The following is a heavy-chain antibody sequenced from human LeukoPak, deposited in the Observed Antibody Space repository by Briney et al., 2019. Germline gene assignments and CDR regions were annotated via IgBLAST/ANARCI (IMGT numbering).Heavy chain of an antibody. V-gene: IGHV3-74*01. D-gene: IGHD6-13*01. CDR2: INSDGSST. CDR1: GFTFSSYW. CDR3: AKDQAKQQLVPVDY. J-gene: IGHJ4*02. Sequence: GGSLRLSCAASGFTFSSYWMHWVRQAPGKGLVWVSRINSDGSSTYYADSVKGRFTISRDNSKNTLYLQMNSLRAEDTAVYYCAKDQAKQQLVPVDYWGQGTLVTVSS.